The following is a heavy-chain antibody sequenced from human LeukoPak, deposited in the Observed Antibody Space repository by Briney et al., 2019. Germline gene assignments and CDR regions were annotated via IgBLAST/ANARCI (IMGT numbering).Heavy chain of an antibody. V-gene: IGHV3-30*18. CDR2: ISYDGSNK. Sequence: GRSLSLSCAASGFTFSSYGMHWVRQAPGKGLEWVAVISYDGSNKYYADSVKGRFTISRDNPKNTLFLQMNSLRAEDTAVYYCAKGSGYYLSMLYYFDYWGQGTLVTVSS. CDR3: AKGSGYYLSMLYYFDY. J-gene: IGHJ4*02. D-gene: IGHD2-8*01. CDR1: GFTFSSYG.